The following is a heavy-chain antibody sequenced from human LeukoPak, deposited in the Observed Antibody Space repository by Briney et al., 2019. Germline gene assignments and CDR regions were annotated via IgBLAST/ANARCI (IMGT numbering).Heavy chain of an antibody. Sequence: ASVKVSCKASGYTFTSYYMHWVRQAPGQGLEWMGIINPSGGSTSYAQKFQGRATMTRDTSTSTVYMELSSLRSEDTAVYCCARDRTAYIAAAGTRNYYYYGMDVWGQGTTVTVSS. J-gene: IGHJ6*02. CDR1: GYTFTSYY. D-gene: IGHD6-13*01. CDR3: ARDRTAYIAAAGTRNYYYYGMDV. CDR2: INPSGGST. V-gene: IGHV1-46*01.